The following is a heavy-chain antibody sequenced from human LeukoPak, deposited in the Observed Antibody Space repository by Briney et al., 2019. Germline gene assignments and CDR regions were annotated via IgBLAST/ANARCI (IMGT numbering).Heavy chain of an antibody. J-gene: IGHJ3*02. CDR3: AGSPPEQWLVRVGAFDI. CDR1: GGSISSYY. V-gene: IGHV4-59*01. D-gene: IGHD6-19*01. CDR2: IYYSGST. Sequence: SETLSLTCTVSGGSISSYYWSWIRQPPGKGLEWIGYIYYSGSTNYNPSLKSRVTISVDTSKNQFSLKLSSVTAADTAVYYCAGSPPEQWLVRVGAFDIWGQGTMVTVSS.